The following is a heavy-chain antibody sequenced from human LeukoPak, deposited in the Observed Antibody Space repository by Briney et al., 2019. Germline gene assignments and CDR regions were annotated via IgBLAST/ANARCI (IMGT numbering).Heavy chain of an antibody. Sequence: GGSLRLSCAASGFTFSMSWMSWVRQAPGKGLEWVSVIYSGGSTYYADSVKGRFTISRDNSKNTLYLQMNSLRAEDTAVYYCARVQGRSRLLWFGDDAPDYYYGMDVWGQGTTVTVSS. J-gene: IGHJ6*02. CDR1: GFTFSMSW. CDR3: ARVQGRSRLLWFGDDAPDYYYGMDV. V-gene: IGHV3-66*01. CDR2: IYSGGST. D-gene: IGHD3-10*01.